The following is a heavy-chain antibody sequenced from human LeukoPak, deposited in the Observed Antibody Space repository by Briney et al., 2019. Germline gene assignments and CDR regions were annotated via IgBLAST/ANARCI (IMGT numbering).Heavy chain of an antibody. CDR1: GYTFTGYY. J-gene: IGHJ4*02. CDR3: ARSNALYCSSTSCLFDY. Sequence: ASVKVSCKASGYTFTGYYMHWVRQAPGQGLEWMAWINPNSGGTYYAQNFHDRITMTRDTSISTAYMELSRLRSDDTAIYYCARSNALYCSSTSCLFDYWGQGTLVTVSS. V-gene: IGHV1-2*02. CDR2: INPNSGGT. D-gene: IGHD2-2*01.